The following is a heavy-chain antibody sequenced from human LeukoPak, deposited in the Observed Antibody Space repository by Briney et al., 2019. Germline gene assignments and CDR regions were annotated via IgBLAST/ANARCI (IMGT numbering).Heavy chain of an antibody. Sequence: PSETLSLTCSVSGGPISSYYWTWIRQPPGKGLEWIGYRYYSGSTTYNPSLKSRVTISVDTSKSQFSLKLISVTAADTAIYYCARVRGDFETDWGYGTLVTVSS. CDR1: GGPISSYY. D-gene: IGHD3-16*01. CDR3: ARVRGDFETD. J-gene: IGHJ1*01. V-gene: IGHV4-59*01. CDR2: RYYSGST.